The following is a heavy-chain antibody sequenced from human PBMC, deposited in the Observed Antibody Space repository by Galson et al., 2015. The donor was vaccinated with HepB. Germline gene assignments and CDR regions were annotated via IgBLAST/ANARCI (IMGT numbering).Heavy chain of an antibody. Sequence: QSGAEVKKPGESLKVSCKVSGYTLTELSMHWVRQAPGKGLEWMGGFDPEDGETIYAQKFQGRVTMTEDTSTDTAYMELSSLRSEDTAVYYCATDRAGGGNIRDWGQGTLVTVSS. CDR2: FDPEDGET. V-gene: IGHV1-24*01. D-gene: IGHD2/OR15-2a*01. CDR3: ATDRAGGGNIRD. CDR1: GYTLTELS. J-gene: IGHJ4*02.